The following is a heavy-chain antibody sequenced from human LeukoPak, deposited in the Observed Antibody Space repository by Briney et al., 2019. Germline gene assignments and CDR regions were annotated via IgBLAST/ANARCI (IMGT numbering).Heavy chain of an antibody. CDR3: AKGFVDIVATRQLYFDY. CDR2: ISGSGGST. J-gene: IGHJ4*02. CDR1: GFTFNSYA. D-gene: IGHD5-12*01. V-gene: IGHV3-23*01. Sequence: GGSLRLSCAASGFTFNSYAMSWVRQAPGKGLEWVSGISGSGGSTYYADSVKGRFTISRDNSKNTLYLQMNSLRAEDTAVYYCAKGFVDIVATRQLYFDYWGQGTLVTVSS.